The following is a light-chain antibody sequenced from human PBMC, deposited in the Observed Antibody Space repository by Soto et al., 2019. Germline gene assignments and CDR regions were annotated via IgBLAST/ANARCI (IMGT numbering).Light chain of an antibody. CDR1: QSIRTY. CDR3: QQTYSNPRT. Sequence: DIQMTQSPSSLSASVGDRVTITCRASQSIRTYLNWYQQKPGKAPKFLIYAESTLQSGVPSRFSGSGSGTDFTLTISSLQPEDFATYYCQQTYSNPRTFGQGTKVEIK. J-gene: IGKJ1*01. CDR2: AES. V-gene: IGKV1-39*01.